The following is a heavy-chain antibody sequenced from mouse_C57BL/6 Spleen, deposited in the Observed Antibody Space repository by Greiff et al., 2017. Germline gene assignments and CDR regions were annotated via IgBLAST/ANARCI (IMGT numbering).Heavy chain of an antibody. J-gene: IGHJ1*03. CDR3: ARSPYYYGSSYSNWYFDV. CDR2: IDPSDSYT. V-gene: IGHV1-50*01. D-gene: IGHD1-1*01. Sequence: QVQLQQPGAELVKPGASVKLSCKASGYTFTSYWMQWVKQRPGQGLEWIGEIDPSDSYTNYNQTFKGKATLTVDTSSSTAYMQLSSLTSEDSAVYYCARSPYYYGSSYSNWYFDVWGTGTTVTVSS. CDR1: GYTFTSYW.